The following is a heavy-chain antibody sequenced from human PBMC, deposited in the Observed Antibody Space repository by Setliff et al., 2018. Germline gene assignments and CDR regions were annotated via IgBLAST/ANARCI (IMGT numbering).Heavy chain of an antibody. D-gene: IGHD3-10*01. V-gene: IGHV1-3*01. J-gene: IGHJ4*02. CDR3: VRVDMVLSNFDF. CDR2: INAGNGHT. Sequence: ASVKVSCKASGYTFTNYLIHWVRQSPGQSPEWMGWINAGNGHTKFSQSFQGRLSISSDTSASTVYMDLHNLGSEDTAVYFCVRVDMVLSNFDFWGQGTLVTVS. CDR1: GYTFTNYL.